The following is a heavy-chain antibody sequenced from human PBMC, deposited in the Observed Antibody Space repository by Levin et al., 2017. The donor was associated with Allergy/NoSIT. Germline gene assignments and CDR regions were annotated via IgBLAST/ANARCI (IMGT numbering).Heavy chain of an antibody. D-gene: IGHD1-1*01. V-gene: IGHV2-5*02. Sequence: ESGPTLVKPTQTLTLTCSVSGFSLSTSEVGVGWIRQPPGKALEWLGLIYWDDDKRYSPSLRSRLTITKDTSKNQVVLTMTNMDPADTGTYYCAHRLGQTTSFDYWGQGTLVTVSS. J-gene: IGHJ4*02. CDR2: IYWDDDK. CDR3: AHRLGQTTSFDY. CDR1: GFSLSTSEVG.